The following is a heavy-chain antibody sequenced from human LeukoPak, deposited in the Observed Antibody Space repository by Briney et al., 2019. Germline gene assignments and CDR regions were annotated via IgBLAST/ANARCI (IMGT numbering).Heavy chain of an antibody. CDR2: IVVGSSNT. CDR3: AASEKTMRYFDWLTY. CDR1: GFTFTSSA. Sequence: ASVKVSCKASGFTFTSSAVQWVRQARGQRLEWIGWIVVGSSNTNYAQKFQERVTITRDMSTSTAYMELNSLRSEDTAVYYYAASEKTMRYFDWLTYWGQGTLVTVSS. D-gene: IGHD3-9*01. J-gene: IGHJ4*02. V-gene: IGHV1-58*01.